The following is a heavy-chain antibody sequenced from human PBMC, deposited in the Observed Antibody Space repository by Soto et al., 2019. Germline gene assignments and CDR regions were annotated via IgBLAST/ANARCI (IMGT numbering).Heavy chain of an antibody. CDR1: GFTFSNYA. D-gene: IGHD3-3*01. CDR3: ARDKRDLRFLEWSYYFDY. Sequence: QVQLVESGGGVVQPGRSLRLSCAPSGFTFSNYAMHWVRQAPGKGLEWVAVISYDGSNKYYADSVMGRFTISRDKSKNTLYLQMNSLRAEDTAVYYCARDKRDLRFLEWSYYFDYWGQGTLVTVSS. J-gene: IGHJ4*02. CDR2: ISYDGSNK. V-gene: IGHV3-30-3*01.